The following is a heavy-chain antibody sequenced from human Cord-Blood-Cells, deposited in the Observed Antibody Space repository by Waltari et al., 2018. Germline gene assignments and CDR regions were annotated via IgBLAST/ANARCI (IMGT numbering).Heavy chain of an antibody. CDR2: INHSGST. V-gene: IGHV4-34*01. CDR3: ARGWYSSYDFDY. CDR1: GGSFSGSY. J-gene: IGHJ4*02. D-gene: IGHD5-12*01. Sequence: QVQLQPWGAGLLKPSETLSLTCAVYGGSFSGSYWSWIRQPPGKGLEWIGEINHSGSTNYNPSLKSRVTISVDTSKNQFSLKLSSVTAADTAVYYCARGWYSSYDFDYWGQGTLVTVSS.